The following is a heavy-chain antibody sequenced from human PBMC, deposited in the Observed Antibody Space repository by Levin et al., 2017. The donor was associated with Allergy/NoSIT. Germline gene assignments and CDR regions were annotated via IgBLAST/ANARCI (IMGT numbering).Heavy chain of an antibody. Sequence: SQTLSLTCAVSGASTSNDDWWNWVRQSPGKGLEWIGEIYHGGNVNYNPSLKSRVLISLDKSKNQFSLILTSVTASDTAVYYCARDHETSGSWYFDLWGRGTLVTVSS. CDR2: IYHGGNV. CDR3: ARDHETSGSWYFDL. J-gene: IGHJ2*01. CDR1: GASTSNDDW. D-gene: IGHD3-10*01. V-gene: IGHV4/OR15-8*02.